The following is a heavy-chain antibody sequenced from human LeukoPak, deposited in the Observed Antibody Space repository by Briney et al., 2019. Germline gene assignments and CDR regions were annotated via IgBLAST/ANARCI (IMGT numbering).Heavy chain of an antibody. CDR3: AKDVNWNYVDY. CDR1: GFTFSSYA. V-gene: IGHV3-30*02. D-gene: IGHD1-20*01. J-gene: IGHJ4*02. CDR2: IRYDGSTK. Sequence: GGSLRLSCAASGFTFSSYAMYWVRQAPGKGLEWVAFIRYDGSTKFYADSVKSRFTISRDNSKNTLYLQMSSLRAEDTAVYYCAKDVNWNYVDYWGQGTLVTVSS.